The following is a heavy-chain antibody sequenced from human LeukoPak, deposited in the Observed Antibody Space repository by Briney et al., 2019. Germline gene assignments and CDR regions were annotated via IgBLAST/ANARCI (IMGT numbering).Heavy chain of an antibody. CDR2: IYTSGST. Sequence: SETLSLTCTVSGGSISSYYWSWIRQPAGKGLEWIGRIYTSGSTNYNPSLKSRVTMSVDTSKNQFSLKLSSVTAADTAVYYCARELGYCSSRACEFSYWGQGTLVTVSS. CDR3: ARELGYCSSRACEFSY. J-gene: IGHJ4*02. CDR1: GGSISSYY. V-gene: IGHV4-4*07. D-gene: IGHD2-2*01.